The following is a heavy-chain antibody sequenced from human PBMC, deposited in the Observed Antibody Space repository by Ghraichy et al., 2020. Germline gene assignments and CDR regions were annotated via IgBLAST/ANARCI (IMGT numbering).Heavy chain of an antibody. CDR3: ARGNYEVLRFLEWLIADY. V-gene: IGHV1-8*01. CDR1: GYTFTSYD. CDR2: MNPNSGNT. Sequence: ASVKVSCKASGYTFTSYDINWVRQATGQGLEWMGWMNPNSGNTGYAQKFQGRVTMTRNTSISTAYMELSSLRSEDTAVYYCARGNYEVLRFLEWLIADYWGQGTLVTVSS. D-gene: IGHD3-3*01. J-gene: IGHJ4*02.